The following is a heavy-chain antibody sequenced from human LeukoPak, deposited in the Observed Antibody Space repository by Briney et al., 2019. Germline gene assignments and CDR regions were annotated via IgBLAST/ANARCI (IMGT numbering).Heavy chain of an antibody. Sequence: PGGSLRLSCAAYGFTFSSYSMNWLRQAPGKGLEGVAYISRSGSSIYYADSVRGRFTISRDDAKNSLFLQMNSLRIEDMAVYYCARDHDYAFDYWGQGTLVTVSS. D-gene: IGHD4-17*01. V-gene: IGHV3-48*01. J-gene: IGHJ4*02. CDR1: GFTFSSYS. CDR2: ISRSGSSI. CDR3: ARDHDYAFDY.